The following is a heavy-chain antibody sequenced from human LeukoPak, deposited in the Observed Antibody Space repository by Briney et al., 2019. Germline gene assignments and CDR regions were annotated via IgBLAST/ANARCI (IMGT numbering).Heavy chain of an antibody. J-gene: IGHJ6*03. CDR1: GGTFSSYA. D-gene: IGHD5-24*01. V-gene: IGHV1-69*05. CDR3: AGMTEVATINNYMDV. Sequence: ASVKVSCKASGGTFSSYAISWVRQAPGQGLEWMGGIIPIFGTANYAQKFQGRVTITTDESTSTAYMELSSLRSEDTAVYYCAGMTEVATINNYMDVWGKGTTVTVSS. CDR2: IIPIFGTA.